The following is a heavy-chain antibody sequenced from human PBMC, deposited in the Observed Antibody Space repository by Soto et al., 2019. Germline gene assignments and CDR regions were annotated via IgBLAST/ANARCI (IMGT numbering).Heavy chain of an antibody. J-gene: IGHJ6*03. CDR2: ISYDGSNK. CDR3: ANGIAARPSYYYMDV. V-gene: IGHV3-30*18. Sequence: GGSLRLSCAASGFTFSSYGMHWVRQAPGKGLEWVAVISYDGSNKYYADSVKGRFTISRDNSKNTLYLQMNSLRAEDTAVYYCANGIAARPSYYYMDVWGKGTTVTVSS. CDR1: GFTFSSYG. D-gene: IGHD6-6*01.